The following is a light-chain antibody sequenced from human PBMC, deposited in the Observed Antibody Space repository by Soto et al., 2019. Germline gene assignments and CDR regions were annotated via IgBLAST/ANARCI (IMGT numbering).Light chain of an antibody. V-gene: IGKV3-11*01. CDR1: QSVSSN. CDR3: QQHSNWPLT. Sequence: EIVLIQSPATLSLSPGERATLSCRASQSVSSNLAWYQQNPGQAPRLLIFDASSRAAGIPARFSGSGSGTDFTLTISSLVPEDFAVYYCQQHSNWPLTFGGGTKVEIK. J-gene: IGKJ4*01. CDR2: DAS.